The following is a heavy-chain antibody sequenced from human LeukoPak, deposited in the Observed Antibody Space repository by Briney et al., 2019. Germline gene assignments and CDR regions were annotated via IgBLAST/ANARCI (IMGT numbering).Heavy chain of an antibody. CDR1: GFTFSSYS. CDR3: AKGGQDIVVVVAATRLDYYYMDV. V-gene: IGHV3-30*02. CDR2: IRYDGSNK. Sequence: GGSLRLSCAASGFTFSSYSMNWVRQAPGKGLKGVAFIRYDGSNKYYADSVKGRFTISRDNSKNTLYLQMNSLRAEDTAVYCCAKGGQDIVVVVAATRLDYYYMDVWGKGTTVTISS. J-gene: IGHJ6*03. D-gene: IGHD2-15*01.